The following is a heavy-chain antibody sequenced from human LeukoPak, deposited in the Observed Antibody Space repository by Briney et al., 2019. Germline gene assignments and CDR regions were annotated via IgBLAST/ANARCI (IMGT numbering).Heavy chain of an antibody. D-gene: IGHD3-9*01. Sequence: GGSLRLSCAASGFTVSSNYMSWVRQAPGKGLEWVSVIYSGGSTYYADSVKGRFTISRDNSKNTLYLQMNSLRAEDTAVYYCARDSFFYDILTGYGGMDVWGQGTTVTVSS. V-gene: IGHV3-53*01. CDR3: ARDSFFYDILTGYGGMDV. J-gene: IGHJ6*02. CDR2: IYSGGST. CDR1: GFTVSSNY.